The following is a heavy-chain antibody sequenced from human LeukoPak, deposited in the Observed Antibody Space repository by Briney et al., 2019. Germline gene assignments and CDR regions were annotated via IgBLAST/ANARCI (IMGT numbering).Heavy chain of an antibody. Sequence: GASVKVSCKASGGTFSSYAISWVRQAPGQGLEWMGGIIPIFGTANYAQKFQGRVTITADESTSTAYMELSSLRSEDTAVYYCARGMERIAAASFDYWGQGTLVTVSS. CDR1: GGTFSSYA. J-gene: IGHJ4*02. V-gene: IGHV1-69*13. D-gene: IGHD6-13*01. CDR3: ARGMERIAAASFDY. CDR2: IIPIFGTA.